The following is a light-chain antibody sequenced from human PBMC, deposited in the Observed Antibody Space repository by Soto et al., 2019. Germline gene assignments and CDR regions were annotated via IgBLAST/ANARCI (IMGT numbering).Light chain of an antibody. J-gene: IGKJ5*01. Sequence: DIVMTPSPDSLAVSLGELATTNCKSSQSVLYSSNNKNYLAWYQQKPGQPPKLLIYWSSNRESGVPDSFSGRGSWTDCTLTFSSLEAEDVAVYFCQQYYSTPITFGQGTRREIQ. CDR3: QQYYSTPIT. CDR1: QSVLYSSNNKNY. CDR2: WSS. V-gene: IGKV4-1*01.